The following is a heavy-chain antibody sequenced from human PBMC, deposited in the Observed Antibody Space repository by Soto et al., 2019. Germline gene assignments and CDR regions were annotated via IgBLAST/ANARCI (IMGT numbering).Heavy chain of an antibody. CDR1: GGTFSSYA. J-gene: IGHJ4*02. CDR2: IIPIFGTA. CDR3: ARGVDIVVLQDAMVFNY. Sequence: QVQLVQSGAEVKKPGSSVKVSCKASGGTFSSYAISWVRQAPGQGLEWMGGIIPIFGTANYAQKFQGRVTITADKSTSTAYMELSSLRSEDTAVYYCARGVDIVVLQDAMVFNYWCQGTLVTVSS. D-gene: IGHD2-2*03. V-gene: IGHV1-69*06.